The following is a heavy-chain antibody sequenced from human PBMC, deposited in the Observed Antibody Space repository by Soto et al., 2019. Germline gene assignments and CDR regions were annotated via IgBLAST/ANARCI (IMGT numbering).Heavy chain of an antibody. V-gene: IGHV3-23*01. J-gene: IGHJ4*02. CDR2: ISGSGEMT. CDR1: GFTFRGDA. Sequence: EVQLMESGGDLVQPGGSLRLACAASGFTFRGDAMSWVRQAPGKGLEWVSSISGSGEMTHYAESVKGRFTISRDNSKNTLYLQMESLRAEDTALYYCARSEMTYNWNDWGQGTLVTVSS. CDR3: ARSEMTYNWND. D-gene: IGHD1-1*01.